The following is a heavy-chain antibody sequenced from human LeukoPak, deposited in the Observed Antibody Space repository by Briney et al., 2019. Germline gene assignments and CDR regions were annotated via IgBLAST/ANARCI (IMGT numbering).Heavy chain of an antibody. D-gene: IGHD3-10*01. J-gene: IGHJ6*03. CDR1: GFTFSSHD. CDR3: AKDVYGSGIHYYMDV. Sequence: GRSLRLSCAASGFTFSSHDMHWVRQAPGKGLEWVAIISYDGGKKDYADSVKGRFTVSRDNSKNTLYLQMNSLRSEDTAVYYCAKDVYGSGIHYYMDVWGKGTTVTISS. V-gene: IGHV3-30*18. CDR2: ISYDGGKK.